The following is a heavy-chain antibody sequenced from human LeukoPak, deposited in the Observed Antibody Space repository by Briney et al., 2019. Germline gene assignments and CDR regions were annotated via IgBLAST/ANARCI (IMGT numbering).Heavy chain of an antibody. CDR3: ARVIVAVAGFDAFDI. CDR1: GFTVSSNY. J-gene: IGHJ3*02. D-gene: IGHD6-19*01. CDR2: IYSGGST. V-gene: IGHV3-53*01. Sequence: GGSLRLSCAASGFTVSSNYMSWVRQAPGKGLEWVSVIYSGGSTYYADSVKGRFTISRDNSKNTLYLQMNSLRAEDTAVYYCARVIVAVAGFDAFDIWGQGTMVTVSS.